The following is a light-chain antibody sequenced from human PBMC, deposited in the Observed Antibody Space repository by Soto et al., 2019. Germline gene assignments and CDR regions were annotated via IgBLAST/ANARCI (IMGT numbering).Light chain of an antibody. J-gene: IGKJ4*01. CDR3: MQSKQWPFT. CDR1: QSLVSSDGNTY. Sequence: DAVMTHSPLALPVTLGQPAPSSCRSSQSLVSSDGNTYLNWFQQRPGQSPRRLINQVSNRDSVVPVRFSGSGSGTDFTLNISRVEAEDIWLYYCMQSKQWPFTFGGGTKVEIK. CDR2: QVS. V-gene: IGKV2-30*01.